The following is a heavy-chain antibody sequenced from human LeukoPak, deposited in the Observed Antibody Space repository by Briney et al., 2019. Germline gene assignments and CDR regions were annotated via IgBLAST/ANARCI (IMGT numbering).Heavy chain of an antibody. CDR2: ISGSGGST. V-gene: IGHV3-23*01. CDR3: AKADCGGADCHVRDF. Sequence: GGSLRLSCEASGITFSTYAMNWVRQAPGKGLEWVSTISGSGGSTSYADSVKGRFTISRDNSKNTLYLHMNSLRAEDTAVYYCAKADCGGADCHVRDFWGQGTLVTVSS. J-gene: IGHJ4*02. D-gene: IGHD2-21*01. CDR1: GITFSTYA.